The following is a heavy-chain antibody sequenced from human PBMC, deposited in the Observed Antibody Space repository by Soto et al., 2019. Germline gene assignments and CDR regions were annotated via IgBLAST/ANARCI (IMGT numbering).Heavy chain of an antibody. J-gene: IGHJ4*02. CDR1: GFTFSDYG. CDR2: VNIAGRNI. CDR3: GRDTGGSNEMFDY. Sequence: GGSLRLSCAASGFTFSDYGMSWVRQAPGKGPDWVSTVNIAGRNIHYADSVKGRFTISRDNSKNTLSLQMNNLRVDDTAVYYFGRDTGGSNEMFDYWSQGTQVTVSS. V-gene: IGHV3-23*01. D-gene: IGHD6-25*01.